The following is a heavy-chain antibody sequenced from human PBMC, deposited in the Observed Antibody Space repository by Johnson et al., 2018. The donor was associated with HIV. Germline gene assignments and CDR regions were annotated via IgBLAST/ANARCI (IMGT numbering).Heavy chain of an antibody. Sequence: QVQLVESGGGVVQPGRSLRLSCVASGFIFSNFAMHWVRQAPGKGLEWMAIISYDGRKKYYADSVKGRFTIPRDNSKNTVFLEMNSLRAEDTAVFYCARVSGSGADYYDIMNDAFDIWGQGTMVTVSS. CDR3: ARVSGSGADYYDIMNDAFDI. J-gene: IGHJ3*02. CDR1: GFIFSNFA. CDR2: ISYDGRKK. V-gene: IGHV3-30-3*01. D-gene: IGHD3-22*01.